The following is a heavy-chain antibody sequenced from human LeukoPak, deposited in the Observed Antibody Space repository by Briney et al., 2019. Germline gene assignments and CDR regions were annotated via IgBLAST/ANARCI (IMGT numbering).Heavy chain of an antibody. CDR1: GYTLTELS. CDR2: FDPEDGET. V-gene: IGHV1-24*01. CDR3: ARDQLERYYYYYGMDV. J-gene: IGHJ6*02. D-gene: IGHD6-13*01. Sequence: ASVKVSCKVSGYTLTELSMHWVRQAPGKGLEWRGGFDPEDGETIYAQKFQGRVTMTEDTSTDTAYMERSSLRSDDTAVYYCARDQLERYYYYYGMDVWGQGTTVTVSS.